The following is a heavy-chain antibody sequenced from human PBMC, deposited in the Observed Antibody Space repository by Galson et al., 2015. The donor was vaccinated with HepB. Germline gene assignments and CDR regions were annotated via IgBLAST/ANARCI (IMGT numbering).Heavy chain of an antibody. CDR2: ISGNGGST. Sequence: SLRLSCAASGFTFSSYPMTWVRQAPGKGLEWVSAISGNGGSTFYADSVKGRFTISGDNSKNTLYLQMDNLRAEETAVYYCAKASRDSTYYFGCWGQGTLVTVSS. V-gene: IGHV3-23*01. CDR3: AKASRDSTYYFGC. J-gene: IGHJ4*02. CDR1: GFTFSSYP. D-gene: IGHD2-2*01.